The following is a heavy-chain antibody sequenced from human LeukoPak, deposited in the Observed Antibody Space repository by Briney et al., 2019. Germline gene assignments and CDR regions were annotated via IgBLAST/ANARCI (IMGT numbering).Heavy chain of an antibody. CDR3: ARHGSITMVRGRLRYYYMDV. J-gene: IGHJ6*03. Sequence: RRSLRLSCAASGFTFADYAMHWGRHAPGKSLEWVSGINWNIGSIGYADSVKGRFTISRDNVMNSLYLQMNSLRPQDTALYYCARHGSITMVRGRLRYYYMDVWGKGTTVTISS. D-gene: IGHD3-10*01. CDR2: INWNIGSI. V-gene: IGHV3-9*01. CDR1: GFTFADYA.